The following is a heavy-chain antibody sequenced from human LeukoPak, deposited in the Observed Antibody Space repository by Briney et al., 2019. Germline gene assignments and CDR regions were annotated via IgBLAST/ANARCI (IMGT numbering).Heavy chain of an antibody. CDR2: ISSSGGGT. CDR1: GFTLSNAW. D-gene: IGHD3-3*01. J-gene: IGHJ4*02. V-gene: IGHV3-23*01. CDR3: AKILGSGQYFDY. Sequence: PGGSLRLSCAASGFTLSNAWMGWVRQAPGKGLEWVSSISSSGGGTYYADSVKGRFTISRDNSKNTLYLQMNRLRAEDTAFYYCAKILGSGQYFDYWGQGTLVTVSS.